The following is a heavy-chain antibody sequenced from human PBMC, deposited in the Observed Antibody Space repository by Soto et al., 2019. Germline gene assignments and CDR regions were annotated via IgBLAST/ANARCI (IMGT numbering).Heavy chain of an antibody. D-gene: IGHD6-19*01. V-gene: IGHV4-39*01. Sequence: SETLSLTCTVSGGSISSSSYYWGWIRQPPGKGLEWIGSIYYSGSTYYNPSLKGRVTISVDTSKNQFSLKLSSVTAADTAVYYCARPLQWLDYWYFDLWGRGTLVTVSS. CDR1: GGSISSSSYY. J-gene: IGHJ2*01. CDR2: IYYSGST. CDR3: ARPLQWLDYWYFDL.